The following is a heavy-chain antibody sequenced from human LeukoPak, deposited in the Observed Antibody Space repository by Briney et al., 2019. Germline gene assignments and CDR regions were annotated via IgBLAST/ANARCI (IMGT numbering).Heavy chain of an antibody. CDR1: GFPFSNFA. D-gene: IGHD2-15*01. Sequence: GGSLRLSCAASGFPFSNFAMNWVRQAPGKGLQWVSSISGSGGSTYNADSVKGRFTISRDNSKNTLYLEMSTLIAEDTAVYYCAKGAVESLDYYFYMEVWGKGTTVTVSS. J-gene: IGHJ6*03. CDR2: ISGSGGST. CDR3: AKGAVESLDYYFYMEV. V-gene: IGHV3-23*01.